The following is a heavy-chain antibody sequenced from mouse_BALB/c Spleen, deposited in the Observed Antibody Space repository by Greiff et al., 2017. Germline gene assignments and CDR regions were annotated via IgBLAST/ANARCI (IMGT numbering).Heavy chain of an antibody. CDR2: ISSGGSYT. CDR3: ARHRAYDGYSRDFDV. D-gene: IGHD2-3*01. CDR1: GFTFSSYA. J-gene: IGHJ1*01. V-gene: IGHV5-6*03. Sequence: DVMLVESGGGLVKPGGSLKLSCAASGFTFSSYAMSWVRQTPDKRLEWVATISSGGSYTYYPDSVKGRFTISRDNAKNTLYLQMSSLKSEDTAMYYCARHRAYDGYSRDFDVWGAGTTVTVSS.